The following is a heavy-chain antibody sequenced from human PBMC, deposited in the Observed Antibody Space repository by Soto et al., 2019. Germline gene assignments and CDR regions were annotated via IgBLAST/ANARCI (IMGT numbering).Heavy chain of an antibody. CDR3: ARGARFLEWLSFDH. CDR1: GDTFNRYA. J-gene: IGHJ4*02. CDR2: IIPIFGTA. Sequence: QVQLEQSGAEVKTLGSSVKVSCKASGDTFNRYAISWVRQAPGQGLEWMGGIIPIFGTANYAPQFQDRVAISADESTTTAYRELHSLKSEDTAVYFCARGARFLEWLSFDHWGQGTLVTVSS. D-gene: IGHD3-3*01. V-gene: IGHV1-69*13.